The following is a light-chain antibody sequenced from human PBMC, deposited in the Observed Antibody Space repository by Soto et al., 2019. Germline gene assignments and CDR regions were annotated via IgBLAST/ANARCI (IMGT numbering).Light chain of an antibody. CDR2: GAS. Sequence: EIVMTQSPATLSVSPGERATLSCRASQSVSSNLAWYQQKPGQAPRLLIYGASTRATGIPARFSGSGSGTEFTLTISSLQSEYFAVYYCQQYNNWPTGYTFGQGTKLEIK. J-gene: IGKJ2*01. CDR1: QSVSSN. V-gene: IGKV3-15*01. CDR3: QQYNNWPTGYT.